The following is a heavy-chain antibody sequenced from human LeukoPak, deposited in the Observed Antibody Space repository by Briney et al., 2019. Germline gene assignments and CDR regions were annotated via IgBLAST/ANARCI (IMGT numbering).Heavy chain of an antibody. J-gene: IGHJ4*02. Sequence: GGSLRLSCAASGFTFNNAWMSWVRQAPGRGLEWIGHIKSKTDGGTTDYAAPVKGRFTISRDDSKNTLYLHMNSLTTEYTAVYSCTTGTSGWSSWGQGTLVTVSS. V-gene: IGHV3-15*01. D-gene: IGHD6-19*01. CDR2: IKSKTDGGTT. CDR1: GFTFNNAW. CDR3: TTGTSGWSS.